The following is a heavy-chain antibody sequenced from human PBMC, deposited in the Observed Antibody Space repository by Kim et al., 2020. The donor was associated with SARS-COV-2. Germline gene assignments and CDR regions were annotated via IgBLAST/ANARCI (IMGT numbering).Heavy chain of an antibody. CDR1: GGSFSGYY. CDR2: INHSGST. Sequence: SETLSLTCAVYGGSFSGYYWSWIRQPPGKGLEWIGEINHSGSTNYNPSLKSRVTISVDTSKNQFSLKLSSVTAADTAVYYCARGRVVVAATRKRGYYMDVWGKGTTVTVSS. J-gene: IGHJ6*03. CDR3: ARGRVVVAATRKRGYYMDV. V-gene: IGHV4-34*01. D-gene: IGHD2-15*01.